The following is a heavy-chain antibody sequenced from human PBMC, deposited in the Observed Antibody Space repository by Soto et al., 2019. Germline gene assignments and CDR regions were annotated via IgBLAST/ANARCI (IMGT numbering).Heavy chain of an antibody. D-gene: IGHD2-2*01. V-gene: IGHV2-5*02. J-gene: IGHJ5*02. CDR3: AHRLRYCSSTSCYWSWFDP. CDR1: GFSLSTRGVG. CDR2: IYWDDDK. Sequence: QITLKESGPTLVKPTQPLTLTCTFSGFSLSTRGVGVGWIRQPPGKALEWLALIYWDDDKRYSPSLKSRLTITKDTSKNQVVLTMTNMDPVDTATYYWAHRLRYCSSTSCYWSWFDPWGQGTLVTVSS.